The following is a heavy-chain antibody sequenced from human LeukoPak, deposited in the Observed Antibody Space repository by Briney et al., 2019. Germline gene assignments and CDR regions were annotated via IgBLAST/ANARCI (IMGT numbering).Heavy chain of an antibody. D-gene: IGHD3-3*01. Sequence: SETLSLTCAVYGGSFSGYYWSWIRQPPGKGLEWIGEINHSGSTNYNPSLKSRVTISVDTSKNQFSLKLSSVTAADTVVYYCARRRKDYDFWSGYSLAHFDYWGQGTLVTVSS. J-gene: IGHJ4*02. CDR2: INHSGST. V-gene: IGHV4-34*01. CDR3: ARRRKDYDFWSGYSLAHFDY. CDR1: GGSFSGYY.